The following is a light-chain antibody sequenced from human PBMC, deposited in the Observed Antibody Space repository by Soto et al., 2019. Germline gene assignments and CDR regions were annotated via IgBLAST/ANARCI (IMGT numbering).Light chain of an antibody. CDR3: VSFSTSSTLG. CDR1: SSDIGAYNH. CDR2: EVS. J-gene: IGLJ1*01. Sequence: QSVLTQPASVSGSPGQSITISCTGTSSDIGAYNHVSWYQQNPGQAPQLIIYEVSNRPSGLSNRFSASKSGNAASLTISGLQAEDEADYFCVSFSTSSTLGFGTGTKLTVL. V-gene: IGLV2-14*01.